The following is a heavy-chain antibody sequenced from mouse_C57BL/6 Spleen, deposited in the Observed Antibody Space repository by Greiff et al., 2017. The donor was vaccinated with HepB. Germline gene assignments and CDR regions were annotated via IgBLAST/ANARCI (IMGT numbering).Heavy chain of an antibody. CDR3: TPLLPNFDY. J-gene: IGHJ2*01. CDR1: GFTFSNYW. D-gene: IGHD1-1*01. V-gene: IGHV6-3*01. CDR2: IRLKSDNYAT. Sequence: EVQGVESGGGLVQPGGSMKLSCVASGFTFSNYWMNWVRQSPEKGLEWVAQIRLKSDNYATHYAESVKGRFTISRDDSKSSVYLQMNNLRAEDTGIYYCTPLLPNFDYWGQGTTLTVSS.